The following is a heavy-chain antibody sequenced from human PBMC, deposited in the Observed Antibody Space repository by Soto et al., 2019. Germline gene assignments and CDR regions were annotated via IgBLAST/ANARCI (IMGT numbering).Heavy chain of an antibody. Sequence: GGSLRLSCAASGFTFSTYVVSWVRQAPGKGLQWVSGISGSGGSTYYADSVKGRFTISRDNSNNTLYLQMNSLRAEDTAVYYCAKDRYTAMASDYWGQGTLVTVSS. D-gene: IGHD5-18*01. J-gene: IGHJ4*02. CDR1: GFTFSTYV. CDR3: AKDRYTAMASDY. CDR2: ISGSGGST. V-gene: IGHV3-23*01.